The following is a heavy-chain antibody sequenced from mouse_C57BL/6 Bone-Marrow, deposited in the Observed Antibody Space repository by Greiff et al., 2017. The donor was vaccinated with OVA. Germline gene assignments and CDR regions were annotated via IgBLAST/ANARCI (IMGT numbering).Heavy chain of an antibody. J-gene: IGHJ3*01. D-gene: IGHD1-1*01. CDR1: VFTFTSYG. Sequence: VQLQESGAELARPGASVKLSCKASVFTFTSYGISWVKPRTGQGLEWIGEIYPRSGNTYYNEKFKGKATLNADKSSSTEYMELRSLTSEDAAVYFCARNYGSSSFAYWGQGTLVTVSA. CDR2: IYPRSGNT. CDR3: ARNYGSSSFAY. V-gene: IGHV1-81*01.